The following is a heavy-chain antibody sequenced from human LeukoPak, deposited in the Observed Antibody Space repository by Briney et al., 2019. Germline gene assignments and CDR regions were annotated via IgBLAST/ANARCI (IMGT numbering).Heavy chain of an antibody. CDR3: ARIGSRDGYNPALDY. D-gene: IGHD5-24*01. J-gene: IGHJ4*02. V-gene: IGHV4-59*01. Sequence: MPSETLSLTCTVSSGSISSYYWSWVRQPPGKGLEWIGYIHYSESTNYNPSLYSQVTISVYTSKYQVSLKLRTVNAADTAVYYCARIGSRDGYNPALDYWGQGTLVTVSS. CDR2: IHYSEST. CDR1: SGSISSYY.